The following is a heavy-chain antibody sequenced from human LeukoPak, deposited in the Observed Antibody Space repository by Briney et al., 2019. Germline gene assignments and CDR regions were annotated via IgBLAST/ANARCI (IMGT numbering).Heavy chain of an antibody. D-gene: IGHD4-23*01. CDR2: IYYSGST. J-gene: IGHJ5*02. CDR3: ARDYGGNSGWFDP. Sequence: SETLSLTCTVSGGSISSYYWSWIRQPPGKGLEWIGYIYYSGSTNYNPSLKSRVTMSVDTSKNQFSLKVSSVTAADTAVYYCARDYGGNSGWFDPWGQGTLVSVSS. CDR1: GGSISSYY. V-gene: IGHV4-59*01.